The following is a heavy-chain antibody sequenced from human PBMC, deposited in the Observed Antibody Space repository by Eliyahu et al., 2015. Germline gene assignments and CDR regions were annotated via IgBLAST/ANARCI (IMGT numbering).Heavy chain of an antibody. D-gene: IGHD3-10*01. V-gene: IGHV3-15*01. Sequence: EVQLVESGGGLVKPGGSLRLXCAASGFXFSNAWMXWVRQAPGKGLEWVGRIKSKTDGGTTDYAAPVKGRFTISRDDSKNTLYLQMNSLKTEDTAVYYCTTEPLLLWFRELFDYWGQGTLVTVSS. CDR2: IKSKTDGGTT. CDR1: GFXFSNAW. J-gene: IGHJ4*02. CDR3: TTEPLLLWFRELFDY.